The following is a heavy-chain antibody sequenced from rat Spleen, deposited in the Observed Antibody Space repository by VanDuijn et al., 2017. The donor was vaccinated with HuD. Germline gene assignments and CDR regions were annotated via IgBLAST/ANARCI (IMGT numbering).Heavy chain of an antibody. CDR3: ATDRGIRGTGDY. D-gene: IGHD4-3*01. J-gene: IGHJ2*01. CDR2: ISPSGGST. CDR1: GFTFSNYG. V-gene: IGHV5-19*01. Sequence: EVQLVESGGGLVQPGRSLKLSCAASGFTFSNYGMHWIRQAPTKGLEWVASISPSGGSTYYRDSVKGRFTISRDNAKSTLYLQMDSLRSEDTATYYCATDRGIRGTGDYWGQGVMVTVSS.